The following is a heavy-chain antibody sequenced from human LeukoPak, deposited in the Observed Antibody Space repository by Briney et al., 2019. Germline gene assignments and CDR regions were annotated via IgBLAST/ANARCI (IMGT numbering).Heavy chain of an antibody. J-gene: IGHJ5*02. Sequence: SETLSLTCTGSGGTPRSTSYYWNWMPQSPGKELEWIGNVYFSRSTYYNTSLKSRVTISVDTSKNQFALKLSSVTAADTAVYYCARACGRSETSCYAPWGQGTLVTVSS. CDR3: ARACGRSETSCYAP. V-gene: IGHV4-39*06. CDR2: VYFSRST. D-gene: IGHD3-16*01. CDR1: GGTPRSTSYY.